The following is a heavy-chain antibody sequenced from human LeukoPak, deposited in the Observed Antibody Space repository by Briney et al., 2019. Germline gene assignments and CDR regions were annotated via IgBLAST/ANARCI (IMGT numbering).Heavy chain of an antibody. V-gene: IGHV4-39*01. CDR1: GGSISSSSYY. CDR3: ASTLPRGLLWFGDCDY. CDR2: IYYSGST. J-gene: IGHJ4*02. Sequence: PSETLSLTCTVSGGSISSSSYYWGWIRQPPGKGLEWIGSIYYSGSTYYNPSLKSRVTISVDTSKSQFSLKLSSVTAADTAVYYCASTLPRGLLWFGDCDYWGQGTLVTVSS. D-gene: IGHD3-10*01.